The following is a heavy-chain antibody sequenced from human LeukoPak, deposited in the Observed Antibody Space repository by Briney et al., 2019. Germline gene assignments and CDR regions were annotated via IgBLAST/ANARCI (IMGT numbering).Heavy chain of an antibody. CDR3: AHSSSYYDSGRHDF. V-gene: IGHV2-5*01. J-gene: IGHJ4*02. D-gene: IGHD3-10*01. Sequence: SGPTVVNPTQTLTLTCTFSGLSLSTSGVGVGWIRQPPGKSLEWLALTYWNDDKRYSPSLKSRLTITKDTSKNQVVLTMTNMDPVDTATYYCAHSSSYYDSGRHDFWGQGALVTVSS. CDR2: TYWNDDK. CDR1: GLSLSTSGVG.